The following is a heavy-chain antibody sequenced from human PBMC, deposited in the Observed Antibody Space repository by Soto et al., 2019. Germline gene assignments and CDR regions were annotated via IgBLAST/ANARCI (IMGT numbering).Heavy chain of an antibody. CDR2: IWYDGSNK. CDR1: GFTFSTYG. J-gene: IGHJ4*02. Sequence: QVQLVESGGGVVQPGRSLRLSCAASGFTFSTYGIHWVRQAPGKGLEWVAVIWYDGSNKYYADSVKGRLTISRDNSKNTLYLQMNSLRDEDTAVYYCARGEGGEMATIDYWGQGTLVTVSS. D-gene: IGHD5-12*01. CDR3: ARGEGGEMATIDY. V-gene: IGHV3-33*01.